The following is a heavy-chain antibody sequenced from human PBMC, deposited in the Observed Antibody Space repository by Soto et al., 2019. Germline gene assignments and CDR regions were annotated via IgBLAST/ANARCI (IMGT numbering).Heavy chain of an antibody. D-gene: IGHD6-13*01. CDR2: INPNSGDP. CDR1: GYTLSDYY. V-gene: IGHV1-2*02. CDR3: TREGGGMAAAGAWNNAFDI. J-gene: IGHJ3*02. Sequence: VRLLQSGAEVKKPGASVTVSCKASGYTLSDYYVQWVRQAPGQGLAWMGWINPNSGDPKYAQKFQGRVTMTRETFIYRAYLELKWLRPEDTAGYYCTREGGGMAAAGAWNNAFDIWGQGTKVTVSS.